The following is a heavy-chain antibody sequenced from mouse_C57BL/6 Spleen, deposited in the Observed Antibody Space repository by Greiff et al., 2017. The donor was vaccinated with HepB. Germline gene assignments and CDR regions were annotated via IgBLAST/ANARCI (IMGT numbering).Heavy chain of an antibody. V-gene: IGHV2-2*01. CDR3: AIITTVDWYFDV. Sequence: VQRVESGPGLVQPSQSLSITCTVSGFSLTSYGVHWVRQSPGKGLEWLGVIWSGGSTDYNAAFISRLSISKDNSKSQVFFKMNSLQADDTAIYYCAIITTVDWYFDVWGTGTTVTVSS. CDR1: GFSLTSYG. D-gene: IGHD1-1*01. CDR2: IWSGGST. J-gene: IGHJ1*03.